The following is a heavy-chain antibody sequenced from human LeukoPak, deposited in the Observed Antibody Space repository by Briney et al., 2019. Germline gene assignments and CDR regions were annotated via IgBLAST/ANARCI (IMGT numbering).Heavy chain of an antibody. Sequence: PGGSLRLSCAASAFTFSRYWTTWVRRAPGKGLEWVANINEDGSEKYYLDSVRGRFTISRDNAKNSLYLQMDSLRAEDTAVYYCARLFVYGSGAEAFDYWGQGALVTVSS. V-gene: IGHV3-7*01. CDR1: AFTFSRYW. CDR2: INEDGSEK. D-gene: IGHD3-10*01. J-gene: IGHJ4*02. CDR3: ARLFVYGSGAEAFDY.